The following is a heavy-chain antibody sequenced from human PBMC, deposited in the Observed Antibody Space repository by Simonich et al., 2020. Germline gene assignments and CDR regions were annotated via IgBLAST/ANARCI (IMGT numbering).Heavy chain of an antibody. Sequence: QVQLQESGPGLVKPSETLSLTCAVSGYSISSGYYWGWIRQPPGMGLEWIGSIYHSGSTHYNPSLKSRVTISVDTSKNQFSLKRSSVTAADTAVYYCARVGYSNYYYYGMDVWGRGTTVTVSS. D-gene: IGHD6-13*01. CDR2: IYHSGST. V-gene: IGHV4-38-2*01. CDR3: ARVGYSNYYYYGMDV. CDR1: GYSISSGYY. J-gene: IGHJ6*02.